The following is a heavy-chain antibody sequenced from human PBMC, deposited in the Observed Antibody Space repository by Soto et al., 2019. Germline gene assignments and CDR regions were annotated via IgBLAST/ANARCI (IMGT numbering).Heavy chain of an antibody. CDR3: AKSPLIAAAAGGDYYYGMDV. D-gene: IGHD6-13*01. V-gene: IGHV3-23*01. CDR2: ISGSGGST. Sequence: HPGGSLRLSCAASGFTFSSYAMSWVRQAPGKGLEWVSAISGSGGSTYYADSVKGRFTISRDNSKNTLYLQMNSLRAEDTAVYYCAKSPLIAAAAGGDYYYGMDVWGQGTTVTVSS. J-gene: IGHJ6*02. CDR1: GFTFSSYA.